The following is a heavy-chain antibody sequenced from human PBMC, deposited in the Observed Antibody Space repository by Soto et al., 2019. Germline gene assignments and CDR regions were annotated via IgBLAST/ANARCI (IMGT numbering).Heavy chain of an antibody. D-gene: IGHD2-2*01. Sequence: GGSLRLSCAASGFTFSSYAMHWVRQAPGKGPEWVAVISYDGSNKYYADSVKGRFTISRDNSKNTLYLQMNSLRAEDTAVYYCARGGDIVVVPAATSAYYYGMDVWGQGTTVTVSS. CDR3: ARGGDIVVVPAATSAYYYGMDV. J-gene: IGHJ6*02. CDR2: ISYDGSNK. CDR1: GFTFSSYA. V-gene: IGHV3-30-3*01.